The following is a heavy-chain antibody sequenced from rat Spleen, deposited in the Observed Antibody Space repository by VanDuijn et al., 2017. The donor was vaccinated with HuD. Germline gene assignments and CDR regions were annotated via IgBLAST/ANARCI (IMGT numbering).Heavy chain of an antibody. V-gene: IGHV5-7*01. CDR3: AREADIPFHYFDY. D-gene: IGHD2-3*01. Sequence: EVQLAESGGGLVQPGRSLKLSCAASGFTFSDYNMAWVRQAPKKGLEWVATISYDGSSTYYRDSVKGRFTISRDNAKSTLYLQMDSLRSEDTATCYCAREADIPFHYFDYWGQGVMVTVSS. CDR2: ISYDGSST. J-gene: IGHJ2*01. CDR1: GFTFSDYN.